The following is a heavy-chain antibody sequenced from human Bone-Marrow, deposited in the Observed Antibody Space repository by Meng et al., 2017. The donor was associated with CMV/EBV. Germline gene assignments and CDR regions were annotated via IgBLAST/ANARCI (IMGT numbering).Heavy chain of an antibody. D-gene: IGHD1-7*01. V-gene: IGHV4-59*01. CDR3: ARGTTTTQHYFDY. Sequence: GSLRLSCTVSRSTISSYYWNWIRQPPGKGLQWLGYVSGSGFMKYNPSLESRVTISRDRSRSQFFLALDSVTAADTAVYFCARGTTTTQHYFDYWVHGMLVTVPS. CDR2: VSGSGFM. CDR1: RSTISSYY. J-gene: IGHJ4*01.